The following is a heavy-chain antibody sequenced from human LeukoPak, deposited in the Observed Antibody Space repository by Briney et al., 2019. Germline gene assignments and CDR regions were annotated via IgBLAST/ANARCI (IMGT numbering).Heavy chain of an antibody. D-gene: IGHD5-24*01. CDR2: ICGNCDRT. Sequence: GGSLRLSCVTSGFRFSSYWMTWVRQAPGKGLEWVSAICGNCDRTYYADSVKGRFTISRDNSKNILYLQMNSLRAEDTAVYYCVKNHGDGGPSWFDPWGQGTLVTVSS. CDR3: VKNHGDGGPSWFDP. CDR1: GFRFSSYW. V-gene: IGHV3-23*01. J-gene: IGHJ5*02.